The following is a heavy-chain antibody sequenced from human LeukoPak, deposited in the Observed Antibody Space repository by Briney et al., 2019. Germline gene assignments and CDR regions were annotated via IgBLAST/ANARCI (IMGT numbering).Heavy chain of an antibody. D-gene: IGHD2-15*01. CDR3: ARDRTRYCSGGSCYSSYGMDV. Sequence: GGSLRLSCAVSGFTLSSYSMNWVRQAPGKGLEWVSSISSSSSYIYYADSVKGRFTISRDNAKNSLYLQMNSLRAEDTAVYYCARDRTRYCSGGSCYSSYGMDVWGQGTTVTVSS. V-gene: IGHV3-21*01. J-gene: IGHJ6*02. CDR2: ISSSSSYI. CDR1: GFTLSSYS.